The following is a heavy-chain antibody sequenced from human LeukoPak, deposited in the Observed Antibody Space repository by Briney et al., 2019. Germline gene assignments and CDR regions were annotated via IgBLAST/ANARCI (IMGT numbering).Heavy chain of an antibody. D-gene: IGHD5-18*01. Sequence: SETLSLTCAVYGGSFSGYYWSWIRQPPGKGLEWIGEINYSGSTNYNPSLKSRVTISVDTSKNQFSLKLSSVTAADTAVYYCARGGGGYSYGHYYYYYMDVWGKGTTVTVSS. CDR2: INYSGST. V-gene: IGHV4-34*01. CDR3: ARGGGGYSYGHYYYYYMDV. CDR1: GGSFSGYY. J-gene: IGHJ6*03.